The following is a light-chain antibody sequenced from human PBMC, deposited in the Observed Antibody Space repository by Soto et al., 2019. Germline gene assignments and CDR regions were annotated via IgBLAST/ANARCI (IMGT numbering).Light chain of an antibody. V-gene: IGKV3D-20*02. CDR1: QSVSSTY. CDR2: GAS. Sequence: EIVLTQSPGTLSLSPGERVTLSCRASQSVSSTYVAWYQHKPGQAPRLLIYGASSRATGVPDRFSGSGSGTDFTLTISRLEPEDFAVYYCHQRRQWPLTFGGGTRVEI. CDR3: HQRRQWPLT. J-gene: IGKJ4*01.